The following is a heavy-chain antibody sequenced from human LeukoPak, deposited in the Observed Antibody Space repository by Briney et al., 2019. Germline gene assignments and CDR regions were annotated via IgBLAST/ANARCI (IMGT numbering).Heavy chain of an antibody. J-gene: IGHJ6*03. V-gene: IGHV4-61*02. CDR2: IYTSGST. CDR3: ATSLWFGELYYYYMDV. CDR1: GGSISSGSYY. D-gene: IGHD3-10*01. Sequence: PSQTLSLTCTVSGGSISSGSYYWSWIRQPAGKGLEWIGRIYTSGSTNYNPSLKSRVTISADTSKNQFSLKLSSVTAADTAVYYCATSLWFGELYYYYMDVWGKGTTVTISS.